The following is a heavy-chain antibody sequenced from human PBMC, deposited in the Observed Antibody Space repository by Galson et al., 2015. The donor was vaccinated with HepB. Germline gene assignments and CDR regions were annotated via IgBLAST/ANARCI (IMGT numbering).Heavy chain of an antibody. J-gene: IGHJ6*02. V-gene: IGHV3-11*06. Sequence: LRLSCAASGFTFSDYYMSWIRQAPGEGLEWVSYISSSSSYTNYADSVKGRFTISRDSAKNSLYLQMNSLRAEDTAVYYCAREGYCSSTSCYTTLSYYYYGMDVWGQGTTVTVSS. D-gene: IGHD2-2*02. CDR3: AREGYCSSTSCYTTLSYYYYGMDV. CDR1: GFTFSDYY. CDR2: ISSSSSYT.